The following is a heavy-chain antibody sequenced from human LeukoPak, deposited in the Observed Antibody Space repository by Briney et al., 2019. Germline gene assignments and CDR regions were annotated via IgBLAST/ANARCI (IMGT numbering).Heavy chain of an antibody. CDR3: AKEAHSMITVGGVIVILPDFDY. V-gene: IGHV3-23*01. J-gene: IGHJ4*02. Sequence: GGSLRLSCAASGFTFSSYAMSWVRQAQGKGLEWVSAISGSGGSTYYADSVKGRFTISRDNSKNTLYLQMNSLRAEDTAVYYCAKEAHSMITVGGVIVILPDFDYWGQGTLVTVSS. CDR2: ISGSGGST. D-gene: IGHD3-16*02. CDR1: GFTFSSYA.